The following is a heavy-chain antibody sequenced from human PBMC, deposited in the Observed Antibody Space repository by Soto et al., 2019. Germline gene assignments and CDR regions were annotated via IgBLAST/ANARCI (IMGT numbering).Heavy chain of an antibody. Sequence: QVQLVQSGAEVRKPGASVRVSCKTSGYTFTSYGLSWVRQAPGQGLEWMGWINTYNGNTNYAQKLKGRVTMTTDTSASTAYMELRSLRSDDTAVYYCARISSGWSWGQGTLVTVSS. D-gene: IGHD6-19*01. CDR1: GYTFTSYG. CDR3: ARISSGWS. J-gene: IGHJ5*02. V-gene: IGHV1-18*01. CDR2: INTYNGNT.